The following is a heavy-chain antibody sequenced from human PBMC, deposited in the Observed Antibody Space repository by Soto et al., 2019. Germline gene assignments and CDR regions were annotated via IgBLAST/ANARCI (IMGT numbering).Heavy chain of an antibody. CDR1: GFTISSYA. D-gene: IGHD1-1*01. V-gene: IGHV3-23*01. CDR3: AKDKPRTTSFDY. CDR2: ISDRGDTT. J-gene: IGHJ4*02. Sequence: PGGSLRLSCAASGFTISSYAMSWVRQAPGRGLEWVSAISDRGDTTHYADSVKGRFTISRDTSKNTLYLQMNTLRAEDTAVYYCAKDKPRTTSFDYWGRGTPVTVSS.